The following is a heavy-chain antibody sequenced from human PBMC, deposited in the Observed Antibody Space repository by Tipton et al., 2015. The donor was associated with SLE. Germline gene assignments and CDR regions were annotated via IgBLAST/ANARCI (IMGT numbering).Heavy chain of an antibody. D-gene: IGHD3-10*01. V-gene: IGHV4-31*03. CDR2: IYYSGNA. CDR3: ARAWFGEFPNNWFDP. CDR1: GGSISSDDYY. J-gene: IGHJ5*02. Sequence: LRLSCTVSGGSISSDDYYWSWIRQHPGKGLEWIGYIYYSGNAYYNPSLKSRITISVDTSKNHFSLKLSSVTAADTAVYYCARAWFGEFPNNWFDPWGQGTLVTVSS.